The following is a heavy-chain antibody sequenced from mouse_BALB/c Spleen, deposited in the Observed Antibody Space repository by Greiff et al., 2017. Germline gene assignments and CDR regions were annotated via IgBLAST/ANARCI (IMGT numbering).Heavy chain of an antibody. D-gene: IGHD3-2*02. Sequence: DVKLVESGGGLVKPGGSLKLSCAASGFTFSSYAMSWVRQTPEKRLEWVASISSGGSTYYPDSVKGRFTISRDNARNILYLQMSSLKSEDTAMYYCARQADSFDYWGQGTTLTVSS. CDR2: ISSGGST. CDR3: ARQADSFDY. J-gene: IGHJ2*01. V-gene: IGHV5-6-5*01. CDR1: GFTFSSYA.